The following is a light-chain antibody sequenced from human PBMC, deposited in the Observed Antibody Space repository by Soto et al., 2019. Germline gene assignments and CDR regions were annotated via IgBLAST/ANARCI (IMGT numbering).Light chain of an antibody. V-gene: IGLV2-14*01. CDR3: SSYTTTSTYV. J-gene: IGLJ1*01. CDR2: EVT. Sequence: QSVLTQPASVSGSPGQTITISCTGTSSDVGGYDYASWYQQHPDKAPRFMIYEVTNRPSGVSHRFSGSKSGNTASLTISGLQAEDEADYYCSSYTTTSTYVFGTGTKVTVL. CDR1: SSDVGGYDY.